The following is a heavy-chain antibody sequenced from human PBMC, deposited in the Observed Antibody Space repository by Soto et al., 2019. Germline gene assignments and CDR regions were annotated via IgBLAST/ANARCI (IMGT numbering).Heavy chain of an antibody. CDR1: ELIGNKNY. Sequence: EVRLVESGGGLIQPGGSLRLSCAASELIGNKNYMTWVRQAPGKGLEWVSVIYSGGSTYYADSVKGRFTISRDNSKKMLYLQMNSLRVEDTAVYYCARGGGDYYWDYYYYGMDVWGQGTTVAVS. V-gene: IGHV3-53*01. CDR2: IYSGGST. CDR3: ARGGGDYYWDYYYYGMDV. D-gene: IGHD2-21*02. J-gene: IGHJ6*02.